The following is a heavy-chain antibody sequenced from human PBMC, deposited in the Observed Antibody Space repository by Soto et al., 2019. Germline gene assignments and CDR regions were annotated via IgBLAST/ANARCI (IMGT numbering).Heavy chain of an antibody. J-gene: IGHJ4*02. CDR1: GGSISSYY. Sequence: QVQLQESGPGLVKPSETLSLTCTVSGGSISSYYWSWIRQPPGKGLEWIGYIYYSGSTNYNPSLKSRVTISVDTSKNQFSLKLSSVTAADTAVYYFARVDIVATGNFDYWGQGTLVTVSS. CDR2: IYYSGST. V-gene: IGHV4-59*01. D-gene: IGHD5-12*01. CDR3: ARVDIVATGNFDY.